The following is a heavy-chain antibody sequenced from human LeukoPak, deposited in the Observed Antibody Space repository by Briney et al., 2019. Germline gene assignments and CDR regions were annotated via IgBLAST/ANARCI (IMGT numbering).Heavy chain of an antibody. CDR2: IYYSGST. CDR1: GGSISSSSYY. V-gene: IGHV4-39*07. D-gene: IGHD3-16*02. Sequence: PSETLSLTCTVSGGSISSSSYYWGWIRQPPGKGLEWIGSIYYSGSTYYNPSLKSRVTISVDTSKNQFSLKLSSVTAADTAVYYCAREGYVWGSYRSPPGFDYWGQGTLVTVSS. J-gene: IGHJ4*02. CDR3: AREGYVWGSYRSPPGFDY.